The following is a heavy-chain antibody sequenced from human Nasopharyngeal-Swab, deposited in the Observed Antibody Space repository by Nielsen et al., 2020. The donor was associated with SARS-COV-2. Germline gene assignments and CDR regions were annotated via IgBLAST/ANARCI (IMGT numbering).Heavy chain of an antibody. D-gene: IGHD1-26*01. Sequence: GGSLRLSCAASGFTFSSYAMGWVRQVPGKGLEWVSGISGSGDNRYYAASVKGRFTISRDNSKNTLYLQMNSLRAEDTAVYYCAKEGIVGGSPLLVCFDCWGQGTLVTVSS. CDR1: GFTFSSYA. J-gene: IGHJ4*02. V-gene: IGHV3-23*01. CDR2: ISGSGDNR. CDR3: AKEGIVGGSPLLVCFDC.